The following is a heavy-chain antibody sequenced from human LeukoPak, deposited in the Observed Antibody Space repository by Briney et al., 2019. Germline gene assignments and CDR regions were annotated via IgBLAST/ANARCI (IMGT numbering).Heavy chain of an antibody. CDR1: GGSFSGYY. V-gene: IGHV4-34*01. D-gene: IGHD5-12*01. CDR2: INHSGST. Sequence: SETLSLTCAVYGGSFSGYYWSWIRQPPGKGLEWIGEINHSGSTNYNPSLKSRVTISVDTSKHQFSLKLSSVTAADTAVYYCAREHSGYDFPGRDYYYMDVWGKGTTVTVSS. J-gene: IGHJ6*03. CDR3: AREHSGYDFPGRDYYYMDV.